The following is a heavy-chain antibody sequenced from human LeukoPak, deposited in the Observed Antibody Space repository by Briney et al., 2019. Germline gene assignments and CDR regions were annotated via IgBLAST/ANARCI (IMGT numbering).Heavy chain of an antibody. D-gene: IGHD6-19*01. CDR3: ARDTSYSSGWYKDY. V-gene: IGHV1-2*02. J-gene: IGHJ4*02. CDR1: GYTFTGYY. CDR2: INPNSGGT. Sequence: ASVKVSCKASGYTFTGYYMHWVRQAPGQGLEWMGWINPNSGGTNYAQKFQGRVTMTRDTSTSTAYMELSRLRSDDTAVYYCARDTSYSSGWYKDYWGQGTLVTVSS.